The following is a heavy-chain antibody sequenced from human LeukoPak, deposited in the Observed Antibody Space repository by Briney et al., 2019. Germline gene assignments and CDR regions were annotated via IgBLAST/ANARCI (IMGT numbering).Heavy chain of an antibody. CDR3: AIQAHDGTDNWLDP. J-gene: IGHJ5*02. CDR2: IYTSGIT. V-gene: IGHV4-4*09. D-gene: IGHD1-7*01. Sequence: SETLSLTCTTSGGSIRGLWCSWIRQPPGKGLEWIGNIYTSGITTYNPSLKSRVTISIDTSKNQFSLTLNSVTATDTAVYYCAIQAHDGTDNWLDPWGPGALVTVSS. CDR1: GGSIRGLW.